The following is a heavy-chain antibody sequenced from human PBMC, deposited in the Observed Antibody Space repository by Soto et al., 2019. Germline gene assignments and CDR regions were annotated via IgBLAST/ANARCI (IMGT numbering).Heavy chain of an antibody. D-gene: IGHD2-2*01. V-gene: IGHV1-3*01. CDR3: ARDPVPAGSLFDY. J-gene: IGHJ4*02. Sequence: ASVKVSCKASGYTFTSYAMHWVRQAPGQRLEWMGWINAGNGNTKYSQKFQGRVTITRDTSASTAYMELSSLRSEDTAVYYCARDPVPAGSLFDYWGQGTLVTVSS. CDR1: GYTFTSYA. CDR2: INAGNGNT.